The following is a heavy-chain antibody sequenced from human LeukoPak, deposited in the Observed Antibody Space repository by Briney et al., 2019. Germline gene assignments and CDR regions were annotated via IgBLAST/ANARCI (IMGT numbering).Heavy chain of an antibody. CDR3: TTDLFGSGSFDY. Sequence: GGSLRLSCAASGFTFSNAWMSWVRQAPGKGLEWVGRIKSKTDGGTTDYAAPVKGRFTISRDDSKNTLYLQMNSLKTEDTAVYYCTTDLFGSGSFDYWGQGTLVTVSS. J-gene: IGHJ4*02. CDR2: IKSKTDGGTT. CDR1: GFTFSNAW. D-gene: IGHD3-10*01. V-gene: IGHV3-15*01.